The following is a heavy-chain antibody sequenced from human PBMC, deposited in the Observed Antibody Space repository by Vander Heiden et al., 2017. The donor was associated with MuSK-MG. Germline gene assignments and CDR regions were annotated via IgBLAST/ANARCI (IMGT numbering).Heavy chain of an antibody. CDR3: ARLRTAMSGYCSSLSCPRGYHFFDY. V-gene: IGHV5-51*01. J-gene: IGHJ4*02. Sequence: EVQLVQSGAEVKKPGASLRISCQTSGYSFTSDWIGLVRQIPGKGLEWMGIISPGDSDTRYSPAFQGHVTISADKSINTAYIQWSSLEASDTAMYYCARLRTAMSGYCSSLSCPRGYHFFDYWGQGTLVTVSS. CDR1: GYSFTSDW. D-gene: IGHD2-2*01. CDR2: ISPGDSDT.